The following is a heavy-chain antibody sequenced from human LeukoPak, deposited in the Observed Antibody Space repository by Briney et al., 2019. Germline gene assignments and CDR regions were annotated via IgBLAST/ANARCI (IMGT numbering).Heavy chain of an antibody. Sequence: GWIRQPPGKGLEWMGIIYPGDSDTRYSPSFQGQVTISADESISTAYLQWSSLKASDTAMYYCARHRHDGGAFDIWGQGTMVTVSS. D-gene: IGHD3-16*01. V-gene: IGHV5-51*01. CDR2: IYPGDSDT. CDR3: ARHRHDGGAFDI. J-gene: IGHJ3*02.